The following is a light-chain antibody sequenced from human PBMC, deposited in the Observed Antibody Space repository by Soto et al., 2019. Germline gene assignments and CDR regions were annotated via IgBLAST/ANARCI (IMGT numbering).Light chain of an antibody. V-gene: IGKV3-15*01. CDR2: GAS. J-gene: IGKJ1*01. CDR1: QSVGGN. Sequence: EIVMTQSPATLSVSPGERATLSCRASQSVGGNLAWYQQKPGQAPRLLIYGASTRANGIPARFSGSGSGTEFTLHISSLQSEDFAVYFCQQYNNWPPDRTFGQGTKVEIK. CDR3: QQYNNWPPDRT.